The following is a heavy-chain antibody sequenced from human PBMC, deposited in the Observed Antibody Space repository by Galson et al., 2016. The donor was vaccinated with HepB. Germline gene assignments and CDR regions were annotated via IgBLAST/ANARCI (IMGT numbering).Heavy chain of an antibody. D-gene: IGHD4-17*01. J-gene: IGHJ4*02. V-gene: IGHV3-21*01. CDR3: ARDDRATVTPYYFDY. CDR1: GITFSSYS. Sequence: SLRLSCAASGITFSSYSMNWVRQAPGKGLELVSSISSTSSYIYYADSVKGRFIISRDNAKNSLYLQMNSLRAEDTAVYYCARDDRATVTPYYFDYWGQGTLVTVSS. CDR2: ISSTSSYI.